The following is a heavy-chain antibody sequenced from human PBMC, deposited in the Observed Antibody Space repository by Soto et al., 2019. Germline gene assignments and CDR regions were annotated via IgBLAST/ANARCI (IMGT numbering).Heavy chain of an antibody. CDR1: GGSFSGYY. V-gene: IGHV4-34*01. CDR2: INHSGST. J-gene: IGHJ4*02. CDR3: ARNNYFDY. Sequence: SETLSLTCAVYGGSFSGYYWSWIRQPPGKGLEWIGEINHSGSTNYNPSLKSRVTISVDTSKNQFSLKLSSVTAADTAVYYCARNNYFDYWGQGTLVTVSS.